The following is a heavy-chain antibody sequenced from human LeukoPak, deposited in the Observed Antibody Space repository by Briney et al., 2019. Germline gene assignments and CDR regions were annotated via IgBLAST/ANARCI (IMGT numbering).Heavy chain of an antibody. V-gene: IGHV1-8*03. D-gene: IGHD6-19*01. Sequence: ASVKVSCKASGYTFTSYDINWVRQATGEGLEWMGWMNPNSGNTGYAQKFQGRVTITRNTSISTAYMELSSLRSEDTAVYYCVRDSSGWPIYYYYGMDVWGQGTTFTVSS. J-gene: IGHJ6*02. CDR3: VRDSSGWPIYYYYGMDV. CDR2: MNPNSGNT. CDR1: GYTFTSYD.